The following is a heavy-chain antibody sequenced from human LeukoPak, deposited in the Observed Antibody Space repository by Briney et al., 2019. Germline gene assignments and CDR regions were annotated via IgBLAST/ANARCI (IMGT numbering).Heavy chain of an antibody. V-gene: IGHV3-23*01. CDR2: ISGSGGST. Sequence: GGSLRLSCAASVFTFSSYAMTAVRQAPGKGLEWVSAISGSGGSTYYADSVKGRFTISRDNSKNTLYLQMNSLRDEDTAAYKCAKDRDYSYGLGAFESWGQGTMVTVSS. CDR1: VFTFSSYA. D-gene: IGHD5-18*01. CDR3: AKDRDYSYGLGAFES. J-gene: IGHJ3*02.